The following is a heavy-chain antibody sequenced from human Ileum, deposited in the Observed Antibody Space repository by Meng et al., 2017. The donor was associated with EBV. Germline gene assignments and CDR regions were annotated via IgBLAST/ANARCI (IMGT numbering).Heavy chain of an antibody. J-gene: IGHJ4*02. D-gene: IGHD1-7*01. V-gene: IGHV4-4*02. CDR2: VYHRGDT. CDR3: GRDQGRELINH. CDR1: GGSISSDIW. Sequence: LQESGPGLVKPSGTLYLTVTVSGGSISSDIWWSWVRQPPGKGLEWNGEVYHRGDTNYNPSLKSRVDISVDKSKNQFYLSLFSVTAADTAVYYCGRDQGRELINHWGQGTLVTVSS.